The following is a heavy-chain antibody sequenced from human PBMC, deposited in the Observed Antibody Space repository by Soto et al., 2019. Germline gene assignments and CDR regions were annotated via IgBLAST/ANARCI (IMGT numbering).Heavy chain of an antibody. CDR2: ISGTGSPT. V-gene: IGHV3-23*01. J-gene: IGHJ6*02. CDR1: GFTFSSYA. CDR3: MDV. Sequence: EVQLLESGGGLGQPGGSLRLSCAASGFTFSSYAMTWVRQAPGRGLEWVSAISGTGSPTYYADSVKGRFTISRDNSKNTLYLQMNSMRAGDTAVYYGMDVWGQGTTVTVSS.